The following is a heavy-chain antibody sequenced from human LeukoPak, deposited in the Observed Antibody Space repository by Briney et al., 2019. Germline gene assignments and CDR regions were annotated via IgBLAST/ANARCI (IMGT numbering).Heavy chain of an antibody. CDR2: IKSDGSST. CDR3: AGHFAAGRFHYYYMAV. V-gene: IGHV3-74*01. J-gene: IGHJ6*03. D-gene: IGHD1-26*01. CDR1: GFIFSSYW. Sequence: PGGSLRLSCEASGFIFSSYWMHWVRQAPGKGLAWVSRIKSDGSSTIYADFVKGRFTISRDNAKNTLYLQMNSLRVDDTAVYYCAGHFAAGRFHYYYMAVGGKGTTVSVSS.